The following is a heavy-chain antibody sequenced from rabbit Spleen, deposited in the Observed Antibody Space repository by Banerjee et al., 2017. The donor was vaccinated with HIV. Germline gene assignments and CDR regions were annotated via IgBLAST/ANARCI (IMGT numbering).Heavy chain of an antibody. CDR3: ARDGAMTMTFNL. V-gene: IGHV1S45*01. J-gene: IGHJ4*01. Sequence: QEQLVESGGDLVKPEGSLTLTCKASGFSFSSSYWICWVRQAPGKGLEWIGCIYCGSSDSTYYASWAKGRFTISKTSSTTVTLQMTSLTAADPATYFCARDGAMTMTFNLWGQGTLVTVS. CDR1: GFSFSSSYW. CDR2: IYCGSSDST. D-gene: IGHD2-1*01.